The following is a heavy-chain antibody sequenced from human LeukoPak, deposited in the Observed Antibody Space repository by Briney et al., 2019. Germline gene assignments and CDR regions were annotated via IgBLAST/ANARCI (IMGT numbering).Heavy chain of an antibody. J-gene: IGHJ6*03. Sequence: GGSLRLSCATSGFTFSSFVMHWVRQAPGKGLEGVAPISYDGVRKYYADSVRGRFTVSRDNSKNTMYLQMNSLRAEDTAVYYCASSGYSSRYYYYYMDVWGKGTTVTVSS. D-gene: IGHD6-13*01. CDR2: ISYDGVRK. CDR3: ASSGYSSRYYYYYMDV. V-gene: IGHV3-30*04. CDR1: GFTFSSFV.